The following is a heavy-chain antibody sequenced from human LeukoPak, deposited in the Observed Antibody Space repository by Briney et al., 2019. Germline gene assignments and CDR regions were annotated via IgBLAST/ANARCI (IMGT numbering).Heavy chain of an antibody. V-gene: IGHV4-4*07. Sequence: SETLSLTCTASGASIDTYHWNWIRQPAGKGLEWIGRIYSSGSTNYNPSLKGRVTMSVETSTNQVSLKVTSVTAADTAVYYCASGADAFETSGDYFDYWGRGTLVTVSS. CDR2: IYSSGST. CDR1: GASIDTYH. J-gene: IGHJ4*02. CDR3: ASGADAFETSGDYFDY. D-gene: IGHD7-27*01.